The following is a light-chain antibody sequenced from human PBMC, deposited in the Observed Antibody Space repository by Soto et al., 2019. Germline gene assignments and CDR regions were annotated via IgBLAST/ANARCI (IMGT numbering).Light chain of an antibody. CDR2: GAS. J-gene: IGKJ4*01. Sequence: DMVLTQSPATLYGSPGERVTLSCRASRSISRNLAWYQQKAGQAPRLLIYGASTRATGIPDRFSGRGSGTEFTLTINGLQSEDFATYYCQPHNNWPVVTFGGGTKVDIK. CDR1: RSISRN. V-gene: IGKV3-15*01. CDR3: QPHNNWPVVT.